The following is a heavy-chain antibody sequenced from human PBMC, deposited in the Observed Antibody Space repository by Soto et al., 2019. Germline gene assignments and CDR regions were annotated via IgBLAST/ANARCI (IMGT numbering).Heavy chain of an antibody. CDR1: GFTFRSVA. V-gene: IGHV3-23*01. Sequence: EVQLLESGGSLVQPGGSLRLSCAASGFTFRSVAMTWVRQAPGKWLEWVSSLTGSGDSTYYADSVKGRFSISRDNSKNTLYLQMNSLRADDTALYYCAKGTAVTTGDMAYWGQGTLVTVSS. CDR3: AKGTAVTTGDMAY. CDR2: LTGSGDST. D-gene: IGHD4-17*01. J-gene: IGHJ4*02.